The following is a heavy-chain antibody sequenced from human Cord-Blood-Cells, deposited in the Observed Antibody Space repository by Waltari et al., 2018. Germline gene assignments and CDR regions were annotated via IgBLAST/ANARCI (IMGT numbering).Heavy chain of an antibody. D-gene: IGHD6-6*01. Sequence: QVQLQQWGAGLLKPSETLSLTCAVYGGSFSGYYWSWIRQPPGTGLEWIGEINHSGSTNYNPSLKSRVTISVDTSKNQFSLKLSSVTAADTAVYYCARGWPYSSSKDDAFDIWGQGTMVTVSS. CDR3: ARGWPYSSSKDDAFDI. J-gene: IGHJ3*02. V-gene: IGHV4-34*01. CDR2: INHSGST. CDR1: GGSFSGYY.